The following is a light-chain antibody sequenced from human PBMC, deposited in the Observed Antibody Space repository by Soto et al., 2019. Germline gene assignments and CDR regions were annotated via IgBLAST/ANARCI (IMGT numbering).Light chain of an antibody. Sequence: SYELTQPPSVSVAPGKTARITCGGNNIGSKSVHWYQQKPGQAPVLVIYYDSDRPSGIPERFSGSNSGKTATLTISRVEAGDEADYFCQVWDSTSNHPGVVFGGGTKLTVL. J-gene: IGLJ2*01. CDR2: YDS. CDR3: QVWDSTSNHPGVV. V-gene: IGLV3-21*04. CDR1: NIGSKS.